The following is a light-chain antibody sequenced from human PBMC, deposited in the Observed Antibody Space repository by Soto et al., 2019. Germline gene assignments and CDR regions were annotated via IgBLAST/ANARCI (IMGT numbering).Light chain of an antibody. CDR3: QQYARSPLT. J-gene: IGKJ3*01. Sequence: EIVLTEYAGSLSLSPGERATLSCRASQSVTSSYLAWYQQKPGQAPRLLIYGASNRATGIPDRFSGSGSGTDFTLTISRLEPEDFAVYYCQQYARSPLTFGPGTKVD. V-gene: IGKV3-20*01. CDR1: QSVTSSY. CDR2: GAS.